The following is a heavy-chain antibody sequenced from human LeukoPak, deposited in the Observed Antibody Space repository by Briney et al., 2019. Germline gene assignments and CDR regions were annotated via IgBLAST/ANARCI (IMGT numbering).Heavy chain of an antibody. D-gene: IGHD2-2*02. CDR2: IYYSGST. Sequence: PSETLSLTCTVSGGSISSYYWSWIRQPPGKGLEWIGYIYYSGSTNYNPSLKSRVTISVDTSKNQFSLKLSSVTAADTAVYYCARHAYQLPYRSNAFDIWGQGTMVTVSS. J-gene: IGHJ3*02. CDR3: ARHAYQLPYRSNAFDI. CDR1: GGSISSYY. V-gene: IGHV4-59*08.